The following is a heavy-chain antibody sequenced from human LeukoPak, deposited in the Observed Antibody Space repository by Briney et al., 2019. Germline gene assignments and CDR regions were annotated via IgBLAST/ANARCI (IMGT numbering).Heavy chain of an antibody. CDR2: ISWNSGSI. V-gene: IGHV3-9*01. D-gene: IGHD4-17*01. Sequence: GGSLRLSCAASGFTFDDYAMHWVRQAPGKGLEWVSGISWNSGSIAYADSVKGRFTISRDNAKSSLYLQMNSLRAEDTALYYCAKDLSTTVTTVFDYWGQGTLVTVSS. CDR3: AKDLSTTVTTVFDY. CDR1: GFTFDDYA. J-gene: IGHJ4*02.